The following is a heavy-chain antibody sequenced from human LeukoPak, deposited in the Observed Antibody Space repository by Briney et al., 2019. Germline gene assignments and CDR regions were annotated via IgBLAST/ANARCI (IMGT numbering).Heavy chain of an antibody. CDR3: ASDAMVRAIDY. CDR2: IYYSGST. CDR1: GGFISSSSYY. D-gene: IGHD3-10*01. J-gene: IGHJ4*02. V-gene: IGHV4-39*07. Sequence: PSETLSLTCTVSGGFISSSSYYWGWIRQPPGKGLEWIGSIYYSGSTYYNPSLKSRVTISVDTSKSQFSLKLSSVTAADTAVYHCASDAMVRAIDYWGQGTLVTVSS.